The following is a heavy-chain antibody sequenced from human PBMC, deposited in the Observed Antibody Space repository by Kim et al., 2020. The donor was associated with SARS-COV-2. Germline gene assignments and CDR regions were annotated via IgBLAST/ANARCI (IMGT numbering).Heavy chain of an antibody. Sequence: GGSLRLSCAASGFTFNDYYMDWVRQVPGKGLEWIARSRNKARGYSTEYAASVKGRFTVSRDDSENSLYLDMNSLKTEDTAVYYCTRASYGANYFTYYWGPGVLVTVSS. D-gene: IGHD3-3*01. CDR3: TRASYGANYFTYY. CDR2: SRNKARGYST. CDR1: GFTFNDYY. V-gene: IGHV3-72*01. J-gene: IGHJ4*02.